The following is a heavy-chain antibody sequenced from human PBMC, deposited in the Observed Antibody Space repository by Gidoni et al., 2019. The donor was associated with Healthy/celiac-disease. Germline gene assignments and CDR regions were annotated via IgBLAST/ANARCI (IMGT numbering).Heavy chain of an antibody. D-gene: IGHD6-6*01. CDR3: ARDRGGSSSVEGYYYYGMDV. CDR1: GGSISSSNW. CDR2: IYHSGST. Sequence: QVQLQESGPGLVKPSGTLSLTCAVSGGSISSSNWWSWVRQPPGKGLEWIGEIYHSGSTNYNPSLKSRVTISVDKSKNQFSLKLSSVTAADTAVYYCARDRGGSSSVEGYYYYGMDVWGQGTTVTVSS. V-gene: IGHV4-4*02. J-gene: IGHJ6*02.